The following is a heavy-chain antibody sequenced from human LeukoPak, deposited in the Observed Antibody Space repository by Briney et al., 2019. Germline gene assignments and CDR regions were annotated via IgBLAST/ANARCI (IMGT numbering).Heavy chain of an antibody. Sequence: PSETLSLTCTVSGGSVSSGSYYWSWIRQPPGKGLEWIGYIYYSGSTNYNPSLKSRVTISVDTSKNQFSLKLSSVTAADTAVYYCARGEDYGYFDYRGQGTLVTVSS. J-gene: IGHJ4*02. V-gene: IGHV4-61*01. CDR1: GGSVSSGSYY. CDR3: ARGEDYGYFDY. CDR2: IYYSGST. D-gene: IGHD4-17*01.